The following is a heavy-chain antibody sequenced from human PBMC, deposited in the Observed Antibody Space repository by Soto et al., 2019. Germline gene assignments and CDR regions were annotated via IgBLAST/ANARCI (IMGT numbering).Heavy chain of an antibody. CDR1: CGSISSTSHY. Sequence: PSETLSLTCTVSCGSISSTSHYWAWIRQPPGKGLECIGSIYYTGFTSYNPSLESRVSVSVDTSKNQFSLKVSGVSAADTAVYYCATSQKGYNWNYFDHWGQGALVTVSS. V-gene: IGHV4-39*01. J-gene: IGHJ4*02. CDR3: ATSQKGYNWNYFDH. CDR2: IYYTGFT. D-gene: IGHD1-20*01.